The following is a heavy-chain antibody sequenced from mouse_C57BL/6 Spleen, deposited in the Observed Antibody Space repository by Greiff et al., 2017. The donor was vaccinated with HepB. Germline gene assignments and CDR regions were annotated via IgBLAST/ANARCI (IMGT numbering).Heavy chain of an antibody. Sequence: EVMLVESGGGLVKPGGSLKLSCAASGFTFSSYAMSWVRQTPEKRLEWVATISDGGSYTYYPDNVKGRFTISRDNAKNNLYLQMSHLKSEDTAMYYCARGAAQATGFAYWGQGTLVTVSA. D-gene: IGHD3-2*02. CDR2: ISDGGSYT. CDR1: GFTFSSYA. J-gene: IGHJ3*01. V-gene: IGHV5-4*03. CDR3: ARGAAQATGFAY.